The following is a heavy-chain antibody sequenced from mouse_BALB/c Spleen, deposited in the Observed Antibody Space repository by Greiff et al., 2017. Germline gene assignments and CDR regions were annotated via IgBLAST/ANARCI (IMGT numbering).Heavy chain of an antibody. CDR1: GYTFTSYW. Sequence: QVQLQQPGAELVKPGASVKMSCKASGYTFTSYWMHWVKQRPGQGLEWIGTIDPSDSYTSYNQKFKGKATLTVDTSSSTAYMQLSSLTSEDSAVYYCTRGLRYWYFDVWGAGTTVTVSS. CDR3: TRGLRYWYFDV. J-gene: IGHJ1*01. CDR2: IDPSDSYT. D-gene: IGHD3-1*01. V-gene: IGHV1S127*01.